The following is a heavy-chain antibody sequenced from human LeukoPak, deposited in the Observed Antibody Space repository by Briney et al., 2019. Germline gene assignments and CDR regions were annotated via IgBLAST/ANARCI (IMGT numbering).Heavy chain of an antibody. J-gene: IGHJ4*02. Sequence: PGGSLRLSCAASGFTFSSYGMSWGRQAPGKGLEWDSAISGSGVSTYYADSVKGRFTISRDNSKNTLYLQMNSLRAEDTAVYYCAKGEFVDYWGQGTLVTVSS. CDR1: GFTFSSYG. CDR3: AKGEFVDY. V-gene: IGHV3-23*01. D-gene: IGHD3-10*01. CDR2: ISGSGVST.